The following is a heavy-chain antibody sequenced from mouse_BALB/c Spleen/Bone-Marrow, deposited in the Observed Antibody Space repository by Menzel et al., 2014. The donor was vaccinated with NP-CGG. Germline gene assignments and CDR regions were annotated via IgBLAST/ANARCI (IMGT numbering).Heavy chain of an antibody. CDR3: ARAAYYRYDEGAWFAY. J-gene: IGHJ3*01. CDR1: DYTFTSYT. D-gene: IGHD2-14*01. Sequence: QVQLKQSGAELARPGASVKMSCKASDYTFTSYTMHWVKQRPGQGLEWIGYINPSSGYTNYNQKFKDKATLTADKSSSTAYMQLSSLTSEDSAVYYCARAAYYRYDEGAWFAYWGQGTLVTVSA. CDR2: INPSSGYT. V-gene: IGHV1-4*01.